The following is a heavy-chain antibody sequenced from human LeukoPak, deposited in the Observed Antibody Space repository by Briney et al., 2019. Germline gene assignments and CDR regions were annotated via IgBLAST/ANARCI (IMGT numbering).Heavy chain of an antibody. J-gene: IGHJ3*02. CDR2: ISAYNGNT. CDR3: ATRSDYDILTGYYITVGAFDI. Sequence: GASVKVSCKASGYTFTSYGISWVRQAPGQGLEWMGWISAYNGNTNYAQKLQGRVTMTTDTSTSTAYMELRSLRSDDTAVYYCATRSDYDILTGYYITVGAFDIWGQGTMVTVSS. D-gene: IGHD3-9*01. V-gene: IGHV1-18*01. CDR1: GYTFTSYG.